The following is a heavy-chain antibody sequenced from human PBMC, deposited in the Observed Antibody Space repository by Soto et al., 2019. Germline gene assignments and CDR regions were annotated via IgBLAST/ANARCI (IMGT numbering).Heavy chain of an antibody. D-gene: IGHD2-2*01. J-gene: IGHJ6*02. CDR1: GFSFSSYA. Sequence: GSLRLSCAASGFSFSSYAMHWVRQAPGKGLEWVALISYDGSNEYYADSVKGRFTISRDNSKNTLYLQMDSLRAEDTAVYYCAKGPAIVLVPAAMNYYYGMDVWGQGTTVTVSS. CDR3: AKGPAIVLVPAAMNYYYGMDV. V-gene: IGHV3-30*18. CDR2: ISYDGSNE.